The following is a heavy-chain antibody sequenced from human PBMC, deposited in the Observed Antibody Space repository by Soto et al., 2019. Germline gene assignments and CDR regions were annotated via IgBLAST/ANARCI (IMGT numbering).Heavy chain of an antibody. D-gene: IGHD3-22*01. J-gene: IGHJ4*02. CDR3: ARGLDSSGYYSSYSTGY. CDR1: GYTFTSYY. V-gene: IGHV1-46*01. Sequence: ASVKVSCKASGYTFTSYYRHWVRQAPGQGLEWMGIINPSGGSTSYAQKFQGRVTMTRDTSTSTVYMELSSLRSEDTAVYYCARGLDSSGYYSSYSTGYWGQGTLVTVSS. CDR2: INPSGGST.